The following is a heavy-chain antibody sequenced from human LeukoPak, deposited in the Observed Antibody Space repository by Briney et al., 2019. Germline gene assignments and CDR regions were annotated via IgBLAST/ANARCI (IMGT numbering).Heavy chain of an antibody. V-gene: IGHV3-23*01. CDR1: GFTFSSYV. CDR2: ISGSGGDT. CDR3: AKCDLPAANVYQFDY. Sequence: GGSLRLSCAASGFTFSSYVMSWVRQAPGKGLEWVSTISGSGGDTYYADSVKGRFTISRDNSKNTVYVQMNSLRVEDTAVYYCAKCDLPAANVYQFDYWGQGTLVTVSS. J-gene: IGHJ4*02. D-gene: IGHD2-2*01.